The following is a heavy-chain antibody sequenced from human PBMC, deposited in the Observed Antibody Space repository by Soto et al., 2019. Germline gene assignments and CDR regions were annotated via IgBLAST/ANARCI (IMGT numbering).Heavy chain of an antibody. V-gene: IGHV1-69*14. J-gene: IGHJ4*02. CDR2: IVPIFATP. D-gene: IGHD5-12*01. CDR1: RGSFSSYA. Sequence: QVQLVQSGAEVKKPGSSVKVSCKASRGSFSSYAFTWVRLAPGQGLECMGGIVPIFATPNYAQKLQGRVTITADRSTNTVYMELSSLTSEDTALYFCAREGRGRHFDYWGQGTLVTVSS. CDR3: AREGRGRHFDY.